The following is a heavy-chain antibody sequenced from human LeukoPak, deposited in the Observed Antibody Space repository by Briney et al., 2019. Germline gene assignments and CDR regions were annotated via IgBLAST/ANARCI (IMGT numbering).Heavy chain of an antibody. J-gene: IGHJ4*02. CDR2: INSDGSST. Sequence: GGSLRLSCAASGLTFSSYWMHWVRQAPGKGLVWVSRINSDGSSTSYADSVKGRFTISRDNSKNTLYLQMNSLRAEDTAVYYCAKGLPKNVVVPAANPLYFDYWGQGTLVTVSS. D-gene: IGHD2-2*01. V-gene: IGHV3-74*01. CDR1: GLTFSSYW. CDR3: AKGLPKNVVVPAANPLYFDY.